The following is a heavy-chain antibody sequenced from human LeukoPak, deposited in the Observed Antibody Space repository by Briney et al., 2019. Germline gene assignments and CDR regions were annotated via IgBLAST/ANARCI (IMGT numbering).Heavy chain of an antibody. CDR1: GGSITSGDYR. CDR3: ARQFDY. Sequence: SETLSLTCSVSGGSITSGDYRWGWNRQSPGKGLEWIGSFYNRGSPYYNPSLKSRVTISLDTSKNQFSLKLTSATAADTAIYYCARQFDYWGPGTLVTVSS. J-gene: IGHJ4*02. V-gene: IGHV4-39*01. CDR2: FYNRGSP.